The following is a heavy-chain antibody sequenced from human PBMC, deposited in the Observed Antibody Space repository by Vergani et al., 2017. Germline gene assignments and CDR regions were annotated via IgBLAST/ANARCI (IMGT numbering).Heavy chain of an antibody. J-gene: IGHJ5*02. CDR3: ARDSFRAGDGDWFDP. D-gene: IGHD2-8*01. CDR1: GGTFSSYA. V-gene: IGHV1-69*13. CDR2: IIPIFGTA. Sequence: QVQLVQSGAEVKKPGSSVKVSCKASGGTFSSYAISWVRQAPGQGLEWWGRIIPIFGTAHYAQKFQGSVTITADESTSTAYMELSSLRSEDTAVYYCARDSFRAGDGDWFDPGGQGTLVTVSS.